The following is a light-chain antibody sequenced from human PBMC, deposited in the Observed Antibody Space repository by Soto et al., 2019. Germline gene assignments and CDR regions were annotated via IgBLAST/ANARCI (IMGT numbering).Light chain of an antibody. CDR3: QSHDSSLSGLV. V-gene: IGLV1-40*01. CDR1: SSNIGAGYD. CDR2: GNS. Sequence: QSVLTQPPSVSEAPGQRVTVSCTGSSSNIGAGYDVHWYQQLPGTAPKLLIYGNSNRPSGVPDRFSGSKSGTSASLAITGLQAEDEADYYCQSHDSSLSGLVFGTGTKLTVL. J-gene: IGLJ1*01.